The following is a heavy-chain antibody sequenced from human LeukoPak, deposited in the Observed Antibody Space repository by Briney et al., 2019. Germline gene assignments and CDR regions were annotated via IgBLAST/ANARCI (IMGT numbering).Heavy chain of an antibody. J-gene: IGHJ4*02. CDR2: IYTGGST. Sequence: GGSLRLSCAASGFTVSSNYMSWVRQAPGKGLEWVSVIYTGGSTYYADSVKGRFTISRDNTKNTLYLQMNSLRVDDTAMYYCARDSYGGYWGQGTLVTVSS. CDR3: ARDSYGGY. V-gene: IGHV3-53*01. D-gene: IGHD2-21*01. CDR1: GFTVSSNY.